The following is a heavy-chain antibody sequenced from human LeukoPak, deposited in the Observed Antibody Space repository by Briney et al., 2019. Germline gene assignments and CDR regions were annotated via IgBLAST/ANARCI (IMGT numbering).Heavy chain of an antibody. CDR1: GGSISSSSYY. CDR3: ARLSRFGEFP. Sequence: PSETLSLTCTVSGGSISSSSYYWGWIRQPPGKGLEWIGSIYYSGSTYYNPSLKSRVTISVDTSKNQFSLKLSSVTAADTAVYYCARLSRFGEFPWGQGTLVTVSS. CDR2: IYYSGST. V-gene: IGHV4-39*01. D-gene: IGHD3-10*01. J-gene: IGHJ5*02.